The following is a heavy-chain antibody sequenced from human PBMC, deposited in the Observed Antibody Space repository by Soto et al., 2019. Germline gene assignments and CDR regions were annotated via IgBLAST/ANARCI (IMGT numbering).Heavy chain of an antibody. Sequence: EEQLVESGGGLVQPGGFLRLSCAASGFTFSNHVMNWVRQAPGRGLEWVSSINRDYNTYYADSVRGRFTISRDNAKDSLSLQMNSLRADDTAVYYCVNGDYYVGQGTLVTVSS. CDR2: INRDYNT. J-gene: IGHJ4*02. D-gene: IGHD4-17*01. CDR3: VNGDYY. CDR1: GFTFSNHV. V-gene: IGHV3-48*01.